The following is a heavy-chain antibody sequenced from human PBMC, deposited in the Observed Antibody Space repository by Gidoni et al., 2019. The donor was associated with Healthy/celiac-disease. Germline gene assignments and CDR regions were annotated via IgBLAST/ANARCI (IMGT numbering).Heavy chain of an antibody. J-gene: IGHJ4*02. CDR3: AKASSYELELPLGY. V-gene: IGHV3-23*01. D-gene: IGHD1-7*01. Sequence: EVQLLESGGGLVQPGGSLRLSCAASGFTFGSYAMSWVRQAPGKGLEWVSAISGSGGSTYYADSVKGRFTISRDNSKNTLYLQMNSLRAEDTAVYYCAKASSYELELPLGYWGQGTLVTVSS. CDR2: ISGSGGST. CDR1: GFTFGSYA.